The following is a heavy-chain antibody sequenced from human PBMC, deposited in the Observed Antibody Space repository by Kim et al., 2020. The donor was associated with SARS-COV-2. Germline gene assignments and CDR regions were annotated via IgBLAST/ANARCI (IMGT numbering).Heavy chain of an antibody. V-gene: IGHV5-10-1*01. CDR2: IDPSASYT. CDR3: ARLKWLQFEADY. CDR1: GYSFTSYW. Sequence: GESLKISCKGSGYSFTSYWISWVRQMPGKGLEWMGRIDPSASYTNYSPSFQGHVTISADKSISTAYLQWSSLKASDTAMYYCARLKWLQFEADYWGQGTLVTVSS. D-gene: IGHD5-12*01. J-gene: IGHJ4*02.